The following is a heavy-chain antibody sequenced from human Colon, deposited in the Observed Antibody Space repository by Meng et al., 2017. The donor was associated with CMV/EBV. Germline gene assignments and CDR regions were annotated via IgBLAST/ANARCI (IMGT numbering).Heavy chain of an antibody. CDR2: IYHNGIT. D-gene: IGHD2-8*02. J-gene: IGHJ4*02. CDR3: ARDTGLRKFDY. V-gene: IGHV4-59*01. CDR1: GGSISSYY. Sequence: SETLSLTCTVSGGSISSYYWSCIRQSPGTGLEWIGHIYHNGITNYNPFLKCRATISVDTSKNPHSLKLSSVTAADTAVYYCARDTGLRKFDYWGQGTLVTVSS.